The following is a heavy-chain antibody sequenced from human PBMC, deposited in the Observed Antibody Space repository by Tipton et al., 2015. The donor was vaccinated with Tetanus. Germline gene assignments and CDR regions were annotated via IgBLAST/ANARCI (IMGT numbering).Heavy chain of an antibody. CDR2: IYTSGIT. D-gene: IGHD6-19*01. CDR3: ARDRKEQWLSQIRYGMDV. J-gene: IGHJ6*02. CDR1: GGAISSYY. V-gene: IGHV4-4*07. Sequence: TLSLTCTVSGGAISSYYWSWIRQPAGKGLEWIGRIYTSGITNYNPSLKSRVTMSVDTSKNQFSLNLSSATAADTAVYYCARDRKEQWLSQIRYGMDVWGQVTKFIVSS.